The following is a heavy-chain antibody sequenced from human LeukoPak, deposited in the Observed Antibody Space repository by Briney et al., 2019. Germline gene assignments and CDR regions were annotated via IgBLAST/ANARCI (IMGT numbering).Heavy chain of an antibody. Sequence: GGSLRLSCAASGFTFRSYSMNWVRQAPGKGLEWVSSISSSSSYIYYADSVKGRFTISRDNAKNSLYLQMNSLRAEDTAVYYCARYPGIAAAGYWGQGTLVTVSS. CDR1: GFTFRSYS. CDR2: ISSSSSYI. V-gene: IGHV3-21*01. CDR3: ARYPGIAAAGY. D-gene: IGHD6-13*01. J-gene: IGHJ4*02.